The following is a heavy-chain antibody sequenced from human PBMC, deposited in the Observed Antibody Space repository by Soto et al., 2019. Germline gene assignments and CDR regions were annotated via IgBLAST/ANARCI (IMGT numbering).Heavy chain of an antibody. CDR3: AKVEGGSSWWIAWDFDY. Sequence: VQLLESGGGLVQPGGSLRLSCAASGFSFSIYAMSWVRQAPGKGLEWVAVISYDGSNKYYADSVKGRFTISRDNSKNTLYLEMSSLRAEDTAVYYCAKVEGGSSWWIAWDFDYWGQGTLVTVSS. D-gene: IGHD6-13*01. V-gene: IGHV3-30*18. CDR2: ISYDGSNK. J-gene: IGHJ4*02. CDR1: GFSFSIYA.